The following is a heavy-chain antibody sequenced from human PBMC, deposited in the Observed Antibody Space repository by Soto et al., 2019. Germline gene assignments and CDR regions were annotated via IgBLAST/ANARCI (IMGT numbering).Heavy chain of an antibody. J-gene: IGHJ5*02. Sequence: SETLSLTCTVSGGSISSGDYYWSWIRQPPGKGLEWIGYIYYSGSTYYNPSLKSRVTISVDTSKNQFSLKLSSVTAADTAVYYCARGSPEKWFDPWGQGTLVTVSS. CDR3: ARGSPEKWFDP. CDR2: IYYSGST. V-gene: IGHV4-30-4*01. CDR1: GGSISSGDYY. D-gene: IGHD2-15*01.